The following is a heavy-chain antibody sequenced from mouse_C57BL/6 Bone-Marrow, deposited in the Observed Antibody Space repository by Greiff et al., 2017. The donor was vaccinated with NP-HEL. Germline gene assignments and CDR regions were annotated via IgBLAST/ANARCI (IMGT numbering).Heavy chain of an antibody. CDR2: IYWDDDK. D-gene: IGHD2-2*01. Sequence: QVTLKVCGPGILQSSQTLSLTCSFSGFSLSTSGMGVSWIRQPSGKGLEWLAHIYWDDDKRYNPSLKSRLTISTDTSRNQVFLKITSVDTADTATYYCARNRLWLRRDAMDYWGQGTSVTVSS. CDR1: GFSLSTSGMG. V-gene: IGHV8-12*01. CDR3: ARNRLWLRRDAMDY. J-gene: IGHJ4*01.